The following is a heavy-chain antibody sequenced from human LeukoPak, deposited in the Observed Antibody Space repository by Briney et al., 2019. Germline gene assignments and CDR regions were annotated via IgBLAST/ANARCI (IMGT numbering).Heavy chain of an antibody. CDR1: GFTFSSYA. J-gene: IGHJ5*02. D-gene: IGHD3-3*01. Sequence: PRRSLTLSCAASGFTFSSYAMHWVRQAPGKGLEWVAFISYDGSNKYYADSVKGRFTISRDNSKNTLYLQMNSLRAEDTAVYYCARGRPTGITIFGVVIQNWFDPWGQGTLVTVSS. V-gene: IGHV3-30-3*01. CDR3: ARGRPTGITIFGVVIQNWFDP. CDR2: ISYDGSNK.